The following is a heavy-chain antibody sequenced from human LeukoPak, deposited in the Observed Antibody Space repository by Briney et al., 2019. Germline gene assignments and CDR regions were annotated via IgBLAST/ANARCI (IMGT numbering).Heavy chain of an antibody. CDR2: ISSSGSTI. D-gene: IGHD2-15*01. CDR3: ARDASRYCSGGNCYSGLLGYFDY. J-gene: IGHJ4*02. V-gene: IGHV3-11*04. Sequence: LSLTCTASGYSISSGYYWGWIRQPPGKGLEWVSYISSSGSTIYYADSVKGRFTISRDHAKNSLYLHMNSLRVEDTAVYYCARDASRYCSGGNCYSGLLGYFDYWGQGTLVTVSS. CDR1: GYSISSGYY.